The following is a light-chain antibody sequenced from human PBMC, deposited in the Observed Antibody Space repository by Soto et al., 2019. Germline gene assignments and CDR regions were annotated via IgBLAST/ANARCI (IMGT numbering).Light chain of an antibody. Sequence: EIVLTQSPGTLSLSPGERATLSCRASRSFASSYLAWYQQKPGQAPRLLIYAAAIRATGIPDRFSGSASGTDFALTLSRLDPEDFAVYYCQQYGSSPPYSFGQGTKLEIK. CDR3: QQYGSSPPYS. CDR2: AAA. CDR1: RSFASSY. V-gene: IGKV3-20*01. J-gene: IGKJ2*01.